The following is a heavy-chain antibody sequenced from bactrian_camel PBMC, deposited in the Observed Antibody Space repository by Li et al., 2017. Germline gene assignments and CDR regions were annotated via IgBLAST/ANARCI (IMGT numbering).Heavy chain of an antibody. Sequence: HVQLVESGGGLVQPGGSLRLSCAASFNTIEKSWMYWVRQAPGKGLEWVSGISNGAKTTYYADSVKGRLTISRDNALNTVYLQMNNLKLEDTALYYCATDPVGWVRSVNYWGQGTQVTVS. V-gene: IGHV3S1*01. CDR2: ISNGAKTT. J-gene: IGHJ4*01. D-gene: IGHD5*01. CDR1: FNTIEKSW. CDR3: ATDPVGWVRSVNY.